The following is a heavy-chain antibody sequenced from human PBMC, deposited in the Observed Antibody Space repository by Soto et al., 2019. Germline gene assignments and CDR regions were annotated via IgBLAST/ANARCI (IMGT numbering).Heavy chain of an antibody. CDR2: ISYDGSNK. CDR3: ARDLLYQDY. CDR1: GFTFSSYA. J-gene: IGHJ4*02. V-gene: IGHV3-30-3*01. Sequence: PGVSLRLSCAASGFTFSSYAMHWVRQAPGKGLEWVAVISYDGSNKYYADSVKGRFTISRDNSKNTLYLQMNSLRAEDTAVYYCARDLLYQDYWGQGTLVTVSS. D-gene: IGHD2-8*01.